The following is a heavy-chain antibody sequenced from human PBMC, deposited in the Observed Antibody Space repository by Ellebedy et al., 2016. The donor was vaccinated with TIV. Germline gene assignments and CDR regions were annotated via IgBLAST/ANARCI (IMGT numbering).Heavy chain of an antibody. V-gene: IGHV3-53*01. Sequence: GGSLRLXXAASDFTVSRNDMIWVRQAPGKGLEWVSLIYTTGATYYADSVKGRFTISRDNSKNTVYLQMNSLRAEDTAVYYCAKENTIFGIDYYYYGMDVWGQGTTVTVSS. CDR1: DFTVSRND. D-gene: IGHD3-3*01. J-gene: IGHJ6*02. CDR3: AKENTIFGIDYYYYGMDV. CDR2: IYTTGAT.